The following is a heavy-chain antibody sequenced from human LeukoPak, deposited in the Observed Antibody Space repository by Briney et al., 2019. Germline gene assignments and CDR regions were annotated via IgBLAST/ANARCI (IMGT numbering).Heavy chain of an antibody. V-gene: IGHV5-51*01. Sequence: GESLKISCKASGYSFSKYWIGWVRQMPGTGLEWMGIIYPGDSDTRYSPSFQGQVTISADKSISTAYLQWSSLKASDTAMYYCATPSLDGGGSLGYWGQGTLVTVSS. CDR3: ATPSLDGGGSLGY. CDR1: GYSFSKYW. J-gene: IGHJ4*02. D-gene: IGHD2-15*01. CDR2: IYPGDSDT.